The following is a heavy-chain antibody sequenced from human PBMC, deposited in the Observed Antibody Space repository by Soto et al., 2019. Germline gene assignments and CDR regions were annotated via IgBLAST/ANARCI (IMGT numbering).Heavy chain of an antibody. Sequence: SVKVSCTASGRTFSTYAIRWVGQATGQELEWMGGIIPIFGTANYAQKFQGRVTITADESTSTAYMELSSLRSEDTAVYYCASTHIVVVTATDPYYFDYRGQGTLVTVSS. V-gene: IGHV1-69*13. D-gene: IGHD2-21*02. CDR2: IIPIFGTA. J-gene: IGHJ4*02. CDR3: ASTHIVVVTATDPYYFDY. CDR1: GRTFSTYA.